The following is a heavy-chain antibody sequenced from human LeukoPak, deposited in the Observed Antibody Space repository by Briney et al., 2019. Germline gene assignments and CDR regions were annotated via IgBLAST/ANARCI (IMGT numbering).Heavy chain of an antibody. CDR2: ISSSSSYI. V-gene: IGHV3-21*01. J-gene: IGHJ5*02. CDR3: ARGGKGIWFDP. CDR1: GFTFSSYS. D-gene: IGHD4-23*01. Sequence: PGGSLRLSCAASGFTFSSYSMNWVRQAPGKGLGWVSSISSSSSYIYYADSVKGRFTISRDNAKNSLYLQMNSLRAEDTAVYYCARGGKGIWFDPWGQGTLVTVSS.